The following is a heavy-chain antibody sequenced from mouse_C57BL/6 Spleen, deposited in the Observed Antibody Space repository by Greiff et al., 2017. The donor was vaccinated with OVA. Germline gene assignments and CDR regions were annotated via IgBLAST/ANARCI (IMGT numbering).Heavy chain of an antibody. D-gene: IGHD1-1*01. Sequence: EVQVVESGGGLVQPKGSLKLSCAASGFTFNTYAMHWVRQAPGKGLEWVARIRSKSSNYATYYADSVQDRFTISRDDSQSMLYLQMNNLKTEDTAMYYGVRGHGSSFRYWYFDVWGTGTTVTVSS. CDR2: IRSKSSNYAT. V-gene: IGHV10-3*01. CDR1: GFTFNTYA. CDR3: VRGHGSSFRYWYFDV. J-gene: IGHJ1*03.